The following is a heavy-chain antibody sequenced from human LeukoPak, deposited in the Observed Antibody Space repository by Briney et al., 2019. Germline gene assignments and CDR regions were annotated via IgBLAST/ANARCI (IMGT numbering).Heavy chain of an antibody. V-gene: IGHV4-4*07. D-gene: IGHD2-2*02. Sequence: SETLSLTCTVSGGSISGYYWNWIRQSAGKGLEWIGRIHTSGSTNYNPSLKSRVTMSTDASRNQFSLKMTSVTAADTAVYYCAGGVPAAIRRFDPWGQGTLAIVSS. J-gene: IGHJ5*02. CDR2: IHTSGST. CDR3: AGGVPAAIRRFDP. CDR1: GGSISGYY.